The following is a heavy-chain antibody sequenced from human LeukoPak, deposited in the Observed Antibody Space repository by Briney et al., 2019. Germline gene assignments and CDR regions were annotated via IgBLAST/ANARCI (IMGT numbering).Heavy chain of an antibody. Sequence: QSGGSLRLSCAASGFTISSNYLSWVRQAPGKGLVWVSALHSGGHTFYADSVRGRFTISRDISKNTMYLQMNNLGAEDTALYYCVRGLSGVSSWYSDLWGRGTLISVSS. CDR1: GFTISSNY. CDR3: VRGLSGVSSWYSDL. V-gene: IGHV3-53*01. CDR2: LHSGGHT. D-gene: IGHD7-27*01. J-gene: IGHJ2*01.